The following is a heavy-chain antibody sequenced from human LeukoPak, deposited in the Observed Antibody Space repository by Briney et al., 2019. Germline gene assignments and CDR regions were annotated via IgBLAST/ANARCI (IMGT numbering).Heavy chain of an antibody. CDR1: GVTFSSYS. V-gene: IGHV3-48*01. J-gene: IGHJ4*02. D-gene: IGHD3-22*01. CDR3: ARDHYDSSH. Sequence: GGSLRLSCAASGVTFSSYSMNWVRQAPGKGLEWVSYISSSSSTIYYADSVKGRFTISRDNAKNSLYLQMNSLRAEDTAVYYCARDHYDSSHWGQGTLVTVSS. CDR2: ISSSSSTI.